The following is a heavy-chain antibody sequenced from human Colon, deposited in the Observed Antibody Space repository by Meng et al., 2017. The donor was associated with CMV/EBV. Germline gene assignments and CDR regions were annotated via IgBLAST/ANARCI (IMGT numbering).Heavy chain of an antibody. CDR2: IREKSKDYAT. V-gene: IGHV3-73*01. CDR3: TRLLDP. J-gene: IGHJ5*02. Sequence: GESLKISCAASGFTFSDSTMHLVRQAPGKGLEWVGRIREKSKDYATALASSVKGRFLISRDDLSNTTYLLMNRLKVEDTAVYYCTRLLDPWGQGTLVTVSS. CDR1: GFTFSDST.